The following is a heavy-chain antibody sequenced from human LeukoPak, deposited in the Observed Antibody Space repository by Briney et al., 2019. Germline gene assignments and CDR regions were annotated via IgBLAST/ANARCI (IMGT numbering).Heavy chain of an antibody. Sequence: GGSLRLSCEASGFTFSSYAMSWVRQAPGKGLEWVSAISGSGGSTYYADSVKGRFTISRDNSKNTLYLQMNSLRAEDTAVYYCAKDLKAYYYDSSGYLDDAFDIWGQGTMVTVSS. D-gene: IGHD3-22*01. CDR2: ISGSGGST. CDR1: GFTFSSYA. CDR3: AKDLKAYYYDSSGYLDDAFDI. V-gene: IGHV3-23*01. J-gene: IGHJ3*02.